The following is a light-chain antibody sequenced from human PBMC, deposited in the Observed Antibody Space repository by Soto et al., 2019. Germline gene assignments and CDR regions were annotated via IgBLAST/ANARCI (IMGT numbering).Light chain of an antibody. CDR3: CSFVGSFPPSHL. CDR2: EVT. J-gene: IGLJ1*01. Sequence: QSALTQPRSVSGSPGQSVTISCTGTNRDVGGYSYVSWYQQHPGKAPKVIIYEVTKRPSGVPDRFSGSTSGNTASLTISGLQAEDEADYYCCSFVGSFPPSHLFGTGTKVTVL. CDR1: NRDVGGYSY. V-gene: IGLV2-11*01.